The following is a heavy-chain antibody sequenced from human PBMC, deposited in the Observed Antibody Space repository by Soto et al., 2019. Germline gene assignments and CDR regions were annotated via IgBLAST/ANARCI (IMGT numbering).Heavy chain of an antibody. J-gene: IGHJ4*02. CDR3: ARSTEATTIFGVVTNSGFDY. D-gene: IGHD3-3*01. CDR1: GFTLSSYS. V-gene: IGHV3-21*01. Sequence: GSLSLSCAASGFTLSSYSMNWVRQAPGKGLEWVSSISSSSSYIYYADSVKGRFTISRDNAKNSLYLQMNSLRAEDTAVYYCARSTEATTIFGVVTNSGFDYWGQGTLVTVSS. CDR2: ISSSSSYI.